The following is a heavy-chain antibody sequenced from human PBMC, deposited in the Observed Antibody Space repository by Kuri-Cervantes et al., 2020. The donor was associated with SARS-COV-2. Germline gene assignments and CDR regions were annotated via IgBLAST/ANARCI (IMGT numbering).Heavy chain of an antibody. D-gene: IGHD2-2*01. Sequence: ETLSLTCAASGFPFSAFSMNWVRQAPGKGLEWVSSISGSSSYIYYVDSVKGRFTISRDNSKNTLYLQMNSLRAEDTAVYYCAKVYGDIVVVPAAKYFQHWGQGTLVTVSS. CDR3: AKVYGDIVVVPAAKYFQH. CDR2: ISGSSSYI. V-gene: IGHV3-21*04. CDR1: GFPFSAFS. J-gene: IGHJ1*01.